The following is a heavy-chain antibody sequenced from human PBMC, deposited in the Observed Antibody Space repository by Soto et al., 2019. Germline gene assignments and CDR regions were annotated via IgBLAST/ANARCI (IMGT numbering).Heavy chain of an antibody. Sequence: SETMSITCTVSGGSISVYYWSWIRPPPGKGLEWIGYIYDTGTTNYNPALKSRVTIPVDTSKNHFSLRLSSVSAADTAVYHCARDQGYFDSSGYHNWFDPWGQGTLVTAS. CDR1: GGSISVYY. CDR2: IYDTGTT. J-gene: IGHJ5*02. D-gene: IGHD3-22*01. CDR3: ARDQGYFDSSGYHNWFDP. V-gene: IGHV4-59*01.